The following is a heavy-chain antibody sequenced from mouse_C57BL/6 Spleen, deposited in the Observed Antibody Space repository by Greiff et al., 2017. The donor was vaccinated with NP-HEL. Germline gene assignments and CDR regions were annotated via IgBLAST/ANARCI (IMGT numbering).Heavy chain of an antibody. CDR2: INYDGSST. CDR3: ARDGDYFFAY. Sequence: EVQLVESEGGLVQPGSSMKLSCTASGFTFSDYYMAWVRQVPEKGLEWVANINYDGSSTNYLDSLKSRFIISRDNAKNLLYLLMSSLKSEDTATYYCARDGDYFFAYWGQGTLVTVSA. V-gene: IGHV5-16*01. J-gene: IGHJ3*01. D-gene: IGHD2-13*01. CDR1: GFTFSDYY.